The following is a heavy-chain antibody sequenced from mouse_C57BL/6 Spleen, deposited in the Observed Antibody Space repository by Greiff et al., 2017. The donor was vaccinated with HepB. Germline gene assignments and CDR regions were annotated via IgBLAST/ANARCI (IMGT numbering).Heavy chain of an antibody. D-gene: IGHD2-4*01. CDR2: IDPNSGGT. Sequence: QVQLKQPGAELVKPGASVKLSCKASGYTFTSYWMHWVKQRPGRGLEWIGRIDPNSGGTKYNEKFKSKATLTVDKPSSTAYMQLSSLTSEDSAVYYCARPLYDYDGFAYWGQGTLVTVSA. CDR1: GYTFTSYW. J-gene: IGHJ3*01. V-gene: IGHV1-72*01. CDR3: ARPLYDYDGFAY.